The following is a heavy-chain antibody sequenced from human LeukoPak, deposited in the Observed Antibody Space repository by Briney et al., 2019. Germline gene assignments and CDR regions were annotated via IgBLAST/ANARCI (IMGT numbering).Heavy chain of an antibody. CDR2: IDYSGST. Sequence: SETLSLTCTVSGGSIRSSLYYWAWIRQTPGKGLEWIGSIDYSGSTNYNPSLKSRATIFVDTSKNQFSLKLSSLTAADTALYYCARLLWFGESPLFDYWGQGTLVTVSS. CDR3: ARLLWFGESPLFDY. V-gene: IGHV4-39*01. D-gene: IGHD3-10*01. J-gene: IGHJ4*02. CDR1: GGSIRSSLYY.